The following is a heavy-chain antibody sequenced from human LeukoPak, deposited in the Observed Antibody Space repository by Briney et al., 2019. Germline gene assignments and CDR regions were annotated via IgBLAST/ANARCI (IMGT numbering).Heavy chain of an antibody. CDR3: ARDPWQYSSVNYFDY. D-gene: IGHD6-19*01. CDR2: IWYDGSNK. V-gene: IGHV3-33*01. CDR1: GFTFSSYG. J-gene: IGHJ4*02. Sequence: PSGGSLRLSCAASGFTFSSYGMHWVRRAPGKGLEWVAVIWYDGSNKYYADSVKGRFTISRDNSKNTLYLQMNSLRAEDTAVYYCARDPWQYSSVNYFDYWGQGTLVTVSS.